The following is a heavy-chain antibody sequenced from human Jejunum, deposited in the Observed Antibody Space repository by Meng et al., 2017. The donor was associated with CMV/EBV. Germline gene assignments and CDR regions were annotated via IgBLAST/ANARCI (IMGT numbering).Heavy chain of an antibody. V-gene: IGHV3-74*01. CDR1: FSRYW. D-gene: IGHD2-2*01. CDR2: INSDGSST. J-gene: IGHJ6*02. Sequence: FSRYWMQWVREAPGKGMVWVSRINSDGSSTRYADYVKGRFTISRDNAKNTLYLQMNSLRAEDTAVYYCARVSSTSLLTYYYYGMDVWGQGTTVTVSS. CDR3: ARVSSTSLLTYYYYGMDV.